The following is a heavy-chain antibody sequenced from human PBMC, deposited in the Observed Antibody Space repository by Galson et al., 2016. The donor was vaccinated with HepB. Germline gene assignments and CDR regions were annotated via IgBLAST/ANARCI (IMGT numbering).Heavy chain of an antibody. CDR3: TRELSVLQFLDYFFTPDD. J-gene: IGHJ4*02. CDR2: TRAKYYGGTT. V-gene: IGHV3-49*03. D-gene: IGHD3-3*01. Sequence: SLRLSCAASGFTFRDYVISWFRQAPGKGLEWVGFTRAKYYGGTTECAASLQGRFSISRDDSKSIAYLQMNSLQIEDTALYYCTRELSVLQFLDYFFTPDDWGRATRVTVPA. CDR1: GFTFRDYV.